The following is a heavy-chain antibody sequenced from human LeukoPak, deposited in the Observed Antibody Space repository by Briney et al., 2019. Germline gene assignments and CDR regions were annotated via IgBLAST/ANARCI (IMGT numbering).Heavy chain of an antibody. CDR1: GGSISPYY. J-gene: IGHJ4*02. V-gene: IGHV4-59*01. CDR3: ARSTGTTIFIDY. CDR2: IYYSGNT. D-gene: IGHD1-26*01. Sequence: SETLSLTCTVSGGSISPYYWSWIQQPPGKGLEWLGYIYYSGNTEYKPSLKSRVAMSVDTSKNQFSLRLSSVTAADTAVYYCARSTGTTIFIDYWGQGTLVTVSS.